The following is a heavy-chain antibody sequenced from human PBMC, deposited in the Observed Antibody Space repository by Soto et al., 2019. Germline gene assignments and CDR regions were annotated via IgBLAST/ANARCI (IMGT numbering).Heavy chain of an antibody. CDR2: ISYDGSNK. J-gene: IGHJ6*02. D-gene: IGHD3-22*01. CDR3: ARDSYYYDSSEDNLNTDYGMDV. V-gene: IGHV3-30-3*01. CDR1: GFTFSSYA. Sequence: PGGSLRLSCAASGFTFSSYAMHWVRQAPGKGLEWVAVISYDGSNKYYADSVKGRFTISRDNSKNTLYLQMNSLRAEDTAVYYCARDSYYYDSSEDNLNTDYGMDVWGQGTTVTVSS.